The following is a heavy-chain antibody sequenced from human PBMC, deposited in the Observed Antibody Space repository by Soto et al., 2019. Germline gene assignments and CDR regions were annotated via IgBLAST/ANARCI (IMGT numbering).Heavy chain of an antibody. CDR1: GGTFSGYA. CDR3: ARGAHYYDSSGYYSGNWFDP. V-gene: IGHV1-69*13. CDR2: IIPIFGTA. J-gene: IGHJ5*02. D-gene: IGHD3-22*01. Sequence: GASVKVSCKASGGTFSGYAISWVRQAPGQGLEWMGGIIPIFGTANYAQKFQGRVTITADESTSTAYMELSSLRSEDTAVYYCARGAHYYDSSGYYSGNWFDPWGQGTLVTVSS.